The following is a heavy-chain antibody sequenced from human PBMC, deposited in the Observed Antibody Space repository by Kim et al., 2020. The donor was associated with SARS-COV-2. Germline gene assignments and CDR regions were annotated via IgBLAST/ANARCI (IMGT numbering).Heavy chain of an antibody. Sequence: ASVKVSCKASGYTFTSYAMHWVRQAPGQRLEWMGWINAGNGNTKYSQKFQGRVTITRDTSASTAYMELSSLRSEDTAVYYCARGAPLGYSSSWYGPHGMDVWGQGTTVTVSS. J-gene: IGHJ6*02. CDR3: ARGAPLGYSSSWYGPHGMDV. CDR2: INAGNGNT. CDR1: GYTFTSYA. V-gene: IGHV1-3*01. D-gene: IGHD6-13*01.